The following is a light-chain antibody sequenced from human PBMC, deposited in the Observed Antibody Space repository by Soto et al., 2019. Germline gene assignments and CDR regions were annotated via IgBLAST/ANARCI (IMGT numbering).Light chain of an antibody. CDR1: QSVNKAY. CDR2: GVF. J-gene: IGKJ1*01. Sequence: EIVLTQSPGTLVLSPGDRATLSCRASQSVNKAYLVWYQVKPGQAPRLLISGVFVRATGIPGRFSGSGSGTEFTLTISSLQSEDFATYYCQQGDIWPWTFGQGTKVDIK. V-gene: IGKV3D-15*01. CDR3: QQGDIWPWT.